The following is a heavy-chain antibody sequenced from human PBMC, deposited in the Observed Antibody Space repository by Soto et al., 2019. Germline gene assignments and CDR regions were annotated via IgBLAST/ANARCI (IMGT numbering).Heavy chain of an antibody. D-gene: IGHD3-10*01. V-gene: IGHV5-51*01. Sequence: ESLKISFKGSGYSFTSYWIGWVRQIPGKGLEWMGIIYPGDSDTRYSPSFQGQVTISADKSISTAYLRWSSLKASDTAMYYCARPYYYGSGSYYNGDESLGYWGQGTLVTVSS. CDR3: ARPYYYGSGSYYNGDESLGY. J-gene: IGHJ4*02. CDR2: IYPGDSDT. CDR1: GYSFTSYW.